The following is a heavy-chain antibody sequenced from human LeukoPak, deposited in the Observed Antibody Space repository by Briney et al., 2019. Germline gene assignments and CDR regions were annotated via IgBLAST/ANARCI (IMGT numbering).Heavy chain of an antibody. Sequence: SVKVSCKASGGTFSSYAISWVRQAPGQGLEWMGGIILIFGTANYAQKFQGRVTITTDESTSTAYMELSSLRSEDTAVYYCASYPVVEGSYYDSSDHVIVYFQHWGQGTLVTVSS. CDR1: GGTFSSYA. CDR2: IILIFGTA. CDR3: ASYPVVEGSYYDSSDHVIVYFQH. D-gene: IGHD3-22*01. V-gene: IGHV1-69*05. J-gene: IGHJ1*01.